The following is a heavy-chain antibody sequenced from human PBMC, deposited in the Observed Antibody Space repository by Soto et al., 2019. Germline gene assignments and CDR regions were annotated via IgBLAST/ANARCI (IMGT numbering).Heavy chain of an antibody. J-gene: IGHJ3*02. CDR1: GFTFSSYA. V-gene: IGHV3-23*01. D-gene: IGHD2-15*01. Sequence: GGSLRLSCAASGFTFSSYAMSWVRQAPGKGLEWVSAISGGGGSTYYADSVKGRFTISRDNSKNTLYLQMNSLRAEDTAVYYCASRGAVVVAAIEAFDIWGQGTMVTVSS. CDR2: ISGGGGST. CDR3: ASRGAVVVAAIEAFDI.